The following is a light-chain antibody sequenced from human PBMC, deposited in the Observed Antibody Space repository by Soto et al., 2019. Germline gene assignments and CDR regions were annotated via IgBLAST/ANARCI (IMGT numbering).Light chain of an antibody. J-gene: IGKJ5*01. CDR1: QSVSNNY. CDR2: GAS. Sequence: EIVMTQSPATLSVSPGERATLSCRASQSVSNNYLAWYQQKPGQAPRLLIYGASNRATGIPDRFSGSGSGTDFTLTISRLEPEDFAVYHCQQRSNWITFGQGTRLENK. V-gene: IGKV3D-20*02. CDR3: QQRSNWIT.